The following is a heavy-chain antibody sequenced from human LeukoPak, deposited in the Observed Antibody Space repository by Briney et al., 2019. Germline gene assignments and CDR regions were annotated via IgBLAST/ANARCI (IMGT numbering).Heavy chain of an antibody. Sequence: GTSLRLSCAPSGFTFSSQAMHWVRQAPGKGLEWVSYISSSGSTIYYADSVKGRFTISRDNAKNSLYLQMNSLRAEDTAVYYCARADVTMVRGVDGIDYWGQGTLVTVSS. V-gene: IGHV3-48*03. D-gene: IGHD3-10*01. CDR2: ISSSGSTI. CDR1: GFTFSSQA. J-gene: IGHJ4*02. CDR3: ARADVTMVRGVDGIDY.